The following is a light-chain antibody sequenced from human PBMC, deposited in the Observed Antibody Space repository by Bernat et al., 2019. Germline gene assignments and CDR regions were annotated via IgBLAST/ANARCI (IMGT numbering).Light chain of an antibody. CDR2: KTS. CDR1: QNINNW. CDR3: QQYFTYPRT. Sequence: DVQLTHSPSTLSASVGDRVTITCRASQNINNWLAWYQQKPGKAPKLLISKTSGLESGVPSRFSGSGSGTEYTLTISSLQPDDFATYYCQQYFTYPRTFGGGTRVEIK. V-gene: IGKV1-5*03. J-gene: IGKJ4*01.